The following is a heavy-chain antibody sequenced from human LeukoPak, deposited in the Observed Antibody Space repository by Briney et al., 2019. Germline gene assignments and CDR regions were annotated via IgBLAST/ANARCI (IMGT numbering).Heavy chain of an antibody. J-gene: IGHJ4*02. Sequence: SETLSLTCTISGDSIIGYYWNWIRQPPGKGLEWIGYIYYSGSTNYNLSLKSRVTISLDTSKSQFSLKLTSVTAADTANYFCARASSGSRLTDYWGQGTLVTVSS. V-gene: IGHV4-59*01. CDR3: ARASSGSRLTDY. CDR1: GDSIIGYY. D-gene: IGHD1-26*01. CDR2: IYYSGST.